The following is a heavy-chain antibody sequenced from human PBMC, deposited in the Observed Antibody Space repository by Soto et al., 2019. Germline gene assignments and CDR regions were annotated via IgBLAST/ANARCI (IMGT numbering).Heavy chain of an antibody. CDR3: AKDVRDFGGNWFDP. Sequence: GGSLRLSCAASGFTFSSYAMSWVRQAPGKGLEWVSAISGSGGSTYYADYVKGRFTISRDNSKNTLYLQMNSLRAEDTAVYYCAKDVRDFGGNWFDPWGQGTLVTVSS. D-gene: IGHD2-15*01. CDR2: ISGSGGST. CDR1: GFTFSSYA. J-gene: IGHJ5*02. V-gene: IGHV3-23*01.